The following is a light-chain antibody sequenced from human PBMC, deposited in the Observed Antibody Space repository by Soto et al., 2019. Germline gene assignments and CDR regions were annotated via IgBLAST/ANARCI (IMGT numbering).Light chain of an antibody. Sequence: EIVLTQSPGTVSLSPGERATLSCRASQSVSSNYLAWYQQKPGQAPRLLIYGASSRATGIPDRFSGSGSGTDFTLTISRLEPEDFAVYYCQQYGSSRFTFGPGTKVDIK. CDR1: QSVSSNY. CDR3: QQYGSSRFT. V-gene: IGKV3-20*01. CDR2: GAS. J-gene: IGKJ3*01.